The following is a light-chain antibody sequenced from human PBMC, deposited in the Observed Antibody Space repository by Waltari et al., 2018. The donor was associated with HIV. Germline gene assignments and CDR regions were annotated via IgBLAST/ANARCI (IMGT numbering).Light chain of an antibody. CDR3: AAWDDSLSGPGV. CDR1: SSNIGSNY. J-gene: IGLJ3*02. V-gene: IGLV1-47*01. CDR2: RNN. Sequence: QSVLTQPPPASGTPGQRVTISCSGSSSNIGSNYVYWYQQLPGTAPKLLIYRNNPRPSGVPDRFSGSKSGTSASLAISGRRSEDEADYYCAAWDDSLSGPGVFGGGTKLTVL.